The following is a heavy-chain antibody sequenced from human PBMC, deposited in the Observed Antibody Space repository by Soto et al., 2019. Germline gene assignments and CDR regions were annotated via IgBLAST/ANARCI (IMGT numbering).Heavy chain of an antibody. V-gene: IGHV3-30*18. CDR3: AKDLKGVTIFGVVIPYYGMDV. J-gene: IGHJ6*02. Sequence: GGSLRLSCAASGFTFSSYGMHWVRQAPGKGLEWVAVISYDGSNKYYADSVKGRFTISRDNSKNTLYLQMNSLRAEDTAVYYCAKDLKGVTIFGVVIPYYGMDVWGQGTTVTVSS. CDR2: ISYDGSNK. CDR1: GFTFSSYG. D-gene: IGHD3-3*01.